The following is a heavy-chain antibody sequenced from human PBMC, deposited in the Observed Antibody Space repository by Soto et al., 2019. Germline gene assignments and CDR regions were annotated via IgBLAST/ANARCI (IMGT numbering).Heavy chain of an antibody. V-gene: IGHV4-59*01. CDR2: VFHSVST. Sequence: SETLSLTCTVSGGSINSFYWSWVRQPPGKGLEWVGYVFHSVSTKYNPSLKSRVTISIDTSQNRFSLNLTSVTAADTAVYYCARRSYYGLDVRGQGISVTVSS. CDR1: GGSINSFY. CDR3: ARRSYYGLDV. J-gene: IGHJ6*02.